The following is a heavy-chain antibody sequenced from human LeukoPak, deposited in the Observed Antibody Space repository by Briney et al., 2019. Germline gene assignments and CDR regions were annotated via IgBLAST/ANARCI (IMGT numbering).Heavy chain of an antibody. Sequence: GGSLRLSCAASGFTFSSYAMHWVRQAPGKGLEWVAVISYDGSNKYYADSVKGRFTISRDNSKNTLYLQMNSLRAEDTAVYYRARDEAGYCSSTSCLYYYYGMDVWGQGTTVTVSS. V-gene: IGHV3-30*04. J-gene: IGHJ6*02. D-gene: IGHD2-2*01. CDR2: ISYDGSNK. CDR1: GFTFSSYA. CDR3: ARDEAGYCSSTSCLYYYYGMDV.